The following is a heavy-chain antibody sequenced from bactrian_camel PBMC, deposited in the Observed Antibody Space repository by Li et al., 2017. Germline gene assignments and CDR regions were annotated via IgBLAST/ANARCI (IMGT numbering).Heavy chain of an antibody. Sequence: HVQLVESGGGSVQAGGSLRLSCLASGYTYSGMCMAWFRQAPGKEREEVAHIDSKGIMTYAKSVEGRFTISQDKAKNTMYLQMNSLQPEDTAMYYCTADRSTYCSEGYCLLPCALDPYNYRGQGTQVTVS. V-gene: IGHV3S53*01. J-gene: IGHJ4*01. CDR2: IDSKGIM. CDR1: GYTYSGMC. CDR3: TADRSTYCSEGYCLLPCALDPYNY. D-gene: IGHD2*01.